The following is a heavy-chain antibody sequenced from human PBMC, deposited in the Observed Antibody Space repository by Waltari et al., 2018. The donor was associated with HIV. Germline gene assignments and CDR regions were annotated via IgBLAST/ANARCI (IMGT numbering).Heavy chain of an antibody. CDR2: IYPADSET. J-gene: IGHJ4*02. Sequence: EVHLVQSGAELKKPGESLRISCQGSGYSFNNSWIGWVRQMPGKGPEWMGNIYPADSETRYSPAFEGRITISVDKSINTVFLQWNSLKASDTARYFCARHHPEPRRSYYASSYYDVWGQGTLVTVSS. D-gene: IGHD3-10*01. CDR3: ARHHPEPRRSYYASSYYDV. CDR1: GYSFNNSW. V-gene: IGHV5-51*01.